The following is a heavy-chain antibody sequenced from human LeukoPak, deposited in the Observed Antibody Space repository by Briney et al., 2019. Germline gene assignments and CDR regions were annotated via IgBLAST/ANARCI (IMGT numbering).Heavy chain of an antibody. CDR2: IWYDATHK. D-gene: IGHD3-22*01. CDR1: GFNFSSYG. V-gene: IGHV3-33*06. CDR3: AKERGHYYDRSGYYFDY. Sequence: GGSLRLSCAASGFNFSSYGMHWVRQAPGKGLEWVAVIWYDATHKYYADSVKGRFTIPRDNSKNTLYLQMNSLRAEDTAVYYCAKERGHYYDRSGYYFDYWGQGTLVTVSS. J-gene: IGHJ4*02.